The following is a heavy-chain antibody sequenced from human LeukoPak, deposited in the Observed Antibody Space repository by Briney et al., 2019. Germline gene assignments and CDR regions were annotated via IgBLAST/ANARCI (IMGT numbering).Heavy chain of an antibody. CDR1: GGSISSYY. Sequence: SETLSLTCTVSGGSISSYYWSWIRQPAGKGLEWIGRIYTSGSTNYNPSLKSRVTMSVDTSKNQFSLKLSSVTAADTAVYYCARASGYSGYDWVHYFDYWGQGTLVTVSS. D-gene: IGHD5-12*01. V-gene: IGHV4-4*07. CDR2: IYTSGST. J-gene: IGHJ4*01. CDR3: ARASGYSGYDWVHYFDY.